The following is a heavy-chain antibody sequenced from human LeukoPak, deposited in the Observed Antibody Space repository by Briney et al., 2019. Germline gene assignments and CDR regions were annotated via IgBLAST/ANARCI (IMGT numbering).Heavy chain of an antibody. D-gene: IGHD3-22*01. CDR1: GGSISSYY. CDR2: IYYSGST. J-gene: IGHJ4*02. Sequence: SETLSLTCTVSGGSISSYYCSWIRQPPGKGLEWIGYIYYSGSTNYNPSLKSRVTISVDTSKNQFSLKLSAVTAADTAVYYWGRDAPLDSSGYYHFDYWGQGTLVTVSS. V-gene: IGHV4-59*01. CDR3: GRDAPLDSSGYYHFDY.